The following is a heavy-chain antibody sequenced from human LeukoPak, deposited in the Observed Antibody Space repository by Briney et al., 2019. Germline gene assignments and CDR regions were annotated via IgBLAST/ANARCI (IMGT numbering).Heavy chain of an antibody. V-gene: IGHV3-30-3*01. CDR3: ARVMVATTREAFDY. CDR1: GFTFSNYY. J-gene: IGHJ4*02. CDR2: ISYDGNNT. Sequence: GRSLRLSCAASGFTFSNYYMHWVRQAPGKGLEWVSVISYDGNNTDFADSVKGRFTISRDNAKNSLYLQMNSLRAEDTAVYYCARVMVATTREAFDYWGQGTLVTVSS. D-gene: IGHD5-12*01.